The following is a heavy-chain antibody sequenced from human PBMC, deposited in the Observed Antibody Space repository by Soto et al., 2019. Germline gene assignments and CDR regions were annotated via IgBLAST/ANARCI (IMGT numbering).Heavy chain of an antibody. D-gene: IGHD3-10*01. Sequence: SETLSLTCTVSGGSISSGGYYWSWIRHHPGKGLEWIGYIYYSGSTYYNPSLKSRVTISVDTSKNQFSLKLSSVTAADTAVYYCAREGIKINYYYYYGMDVWGQGTTVTVSS. CDR3: AREGIKINYYYYYGMDV. V-gene: IGHV4-31*03. J-gene: IGHJ6*02. CDR2: IYYSGST. CDR1: GGSISSGGYY.